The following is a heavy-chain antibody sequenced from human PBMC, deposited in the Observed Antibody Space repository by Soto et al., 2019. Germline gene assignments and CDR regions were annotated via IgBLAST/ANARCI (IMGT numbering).Heavy chain of an antibody. Sequence: QVQLQESGPGLVKPSQTLSLTCTVSGGSISSGGYYWSWIRQHPGKGLEWIGYIYYSGSTYYNPSLRSRVTIPVETSKNQFSLKLSSVTAADTAVYYWARGGGEIAAAANWFDPWGQGTLVTVSS. CDR3: ARGGGEIAAAANWFDP. CDR2: IYYSGST. J-gene: IGHJ5*02. D-gene: IGHD6-13*01. V-gene: IGHV4-31*03. CDR1: GGSISSGGYY.